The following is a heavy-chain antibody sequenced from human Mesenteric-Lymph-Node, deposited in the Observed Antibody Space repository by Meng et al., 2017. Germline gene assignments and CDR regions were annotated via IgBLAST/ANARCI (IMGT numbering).Heavy chain of an antibody. CDR3: AKEVRGYSGYALPYFDS. CDR1: GFTFDDYG. V-gene: IGHV3-20*04. D-gene: IGHD5-12*01. CDR2: INWNGGST. Sequence: GESLKISCAASGFTFDDYGMSWVRQAPGKGLEWVSGINWNGGSTGYADSVKGRFTISRDNAKNSLFLQMSSLRADDTALYYCAKEVRGYSGYALPYFDSWGQGALVTVSS. J-gene: IGHJ4*02.